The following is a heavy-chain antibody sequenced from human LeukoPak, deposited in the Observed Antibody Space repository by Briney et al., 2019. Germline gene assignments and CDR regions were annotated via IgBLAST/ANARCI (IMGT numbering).Heavy chain of an antibody. CDR2: INYSRST. J-gene: IGHJ3*02. CDR1: GGSITNSY. CDR3: ARAPYDGAFDI. V-gene: IGHV4-59*01. Sequence: SETLSLTCTVSGGSITNSYWNWIRQSPGKGLEWIGYINYSRSTNYNPSLKGRVTISVGTSKNQFSLKLSSVTAADTAVYFCARAPYDGAFDIWGQGTMVTVSS. D-gene: IGHD2-21*01.